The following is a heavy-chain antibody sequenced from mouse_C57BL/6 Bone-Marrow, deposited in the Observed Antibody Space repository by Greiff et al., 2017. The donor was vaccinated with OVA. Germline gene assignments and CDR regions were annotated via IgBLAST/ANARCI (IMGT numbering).Heavy chain of an antibody. J-gene: IGHJ3*01. V-gene: IGHV1-64*01. D-gene: IGHD2-5*01. CDR2: IHPNSGST. CDR3: ARYYSNYVAWFAY. CDR1: CYTFTSYW. Sequence: QVQLQQPGAELVKPGASVKLSCKASCYTFTSYWMHWVKQRPGQGLEWIGMIHPNSGSTNYNEKFKSKATLTVDKSSSTAYMQLSSLTSEDSAVYYCARYYSNYVAWFAYWGQGTLVTVSA.